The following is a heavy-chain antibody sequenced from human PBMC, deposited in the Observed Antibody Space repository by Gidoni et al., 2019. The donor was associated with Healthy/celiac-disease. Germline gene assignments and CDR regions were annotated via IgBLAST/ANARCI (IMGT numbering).Heavy chain of an antibody. D-gene: IGHD4-17*01. CDR1: GFTFSSYA. Sequence: EVQLLESGGGLVQPGGSLRLSCAASGFTFSSYAMSWVRQAPGKGLEWVSAISGSGGSTYYADSVKGRFTISRDNSKNTLYLQMNSLRAEDTAVYYCAKDRPTVTTVDRPNWFDPWGQGTLVTVSS. CDR3: AKDRPTVTTVDRPNWFDP. CDR2: ISGSGGST. V-gene: IGHV3-23*01. J-gene: IGHJ5*02.